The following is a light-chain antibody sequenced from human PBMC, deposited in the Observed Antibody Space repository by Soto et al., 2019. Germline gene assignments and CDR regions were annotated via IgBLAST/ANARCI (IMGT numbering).Light chain of an antibody. CDR3: GTWDSSLSAGV. CDR1: SSNIGNNY. J-gene: IGLJ3*02. CDR2: DNN. Sequence: QSVLTQPPSVSAAPGQKVTISCSGSSSNIGNNYVSWYEQVPGTAAKLLIYDNNKRPSGIPDRFSGSKSGTSATLGITGLQTGDEADYYCGTWDSSLSAGVFGGGTQLTVL. V-gene: IGLV1-51*01.